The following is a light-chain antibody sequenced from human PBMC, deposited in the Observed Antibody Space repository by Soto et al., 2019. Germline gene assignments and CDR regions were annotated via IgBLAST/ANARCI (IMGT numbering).Light chain of an antibody. CDR1: SSNIGSNY. V-gene: IGLV1-47*01. CDR2: RNN. CDR3: AACDDTVTGDV. Sequence: QSVLTQPPSASGAPGQRVTISCSGSSSNIGSNYVYWYQQLPGTAPKLLIYRNNQRPSGVPDRFSGSKSGTSASLAISGLRSEDEADYYCAACDDTVTGDVYGLALKVTVL. J-gene: IGLJ1*01.